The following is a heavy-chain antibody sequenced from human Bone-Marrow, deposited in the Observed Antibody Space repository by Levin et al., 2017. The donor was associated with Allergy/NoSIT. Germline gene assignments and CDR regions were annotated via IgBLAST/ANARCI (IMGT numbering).Heavy chain of an antibody. D-gene: IGHD2-21*02. V-gene: IGHV4-38-2*02. J-gene: IGHJ4*02. CDR1: GYSINTSYH. CDR3: ARDGGDQLIDLLSYFDC. Sequence: SETLSLTCAVSGYSINTSYHWGWFRQPPGKGLQWIGSIFYNGKTHYNPSLRSRVTISLDTSRNQFSLGLISVTAADTAVYFCARDGGDQLIDLLSYFDCWGQGTRVTVSS. CDR2: IFYNGKT.